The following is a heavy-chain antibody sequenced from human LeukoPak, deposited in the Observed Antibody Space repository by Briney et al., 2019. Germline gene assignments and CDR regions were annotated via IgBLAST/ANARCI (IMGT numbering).Heavy chain of an antibody. D-gene: IGHD3-10*01. J-gene: IGHJ5*02. CDR2: ISWNSGSI. Sequence: TGGSLSLSCAASRFTFDDYAMDWVRHAPGKGLEWGSGISWNSGSIGYADSVKGRFTISRDNAKNSLYLQMNSLRAEDTALYYCAKDSMVRGVIPGWFDPWGQGTLVTVSS. CDR1: RFTFDDYA. V-gene: IGHV3-9*01. CDR3: AKDSMVRGVIPGWFDP.